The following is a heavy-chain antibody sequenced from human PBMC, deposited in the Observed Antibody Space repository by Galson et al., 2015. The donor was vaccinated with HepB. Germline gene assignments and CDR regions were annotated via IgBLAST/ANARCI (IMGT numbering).Heavy chain of an antibody. D-gene: IGHD4-11*01. CDR3: AKASGADSKYVNYYYYNGMDV. CDR1: GFTFSSHA. J-gene: IGHJ6*02. V-gene: IGHV3-23*01. CDR2: ISGSGGST. Sequence: SLRLSCAASGFTFSSHAMSWVRQAPGKGLEWVSGISGSGGSTYYADSVKGRFTISRDNSKNRLYLQMNSLRAEDTAVYYCAKASGADSKYVNYYYYNGMDVWGQGTTVTVSS.